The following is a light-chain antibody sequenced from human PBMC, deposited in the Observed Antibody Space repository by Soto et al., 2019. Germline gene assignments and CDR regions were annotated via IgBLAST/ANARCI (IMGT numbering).Light chain of an antibody. CDR1: QSVSSSY. Sequence: EIVLTQSPGTLSLSPGERATLSCRASQSVSSSYLAWYQQKPGQAPRLLIYGASSRATGIPDRFSGSGSGTGFTLTISRLEPEDFAVYYCQQYGSSPFWTFGQGTKVEIK. J-gene: IGKJ1*01. CDR2: GAS. CDR3: QQYGSSPFWT. V-gene: IGKV3-20*01.